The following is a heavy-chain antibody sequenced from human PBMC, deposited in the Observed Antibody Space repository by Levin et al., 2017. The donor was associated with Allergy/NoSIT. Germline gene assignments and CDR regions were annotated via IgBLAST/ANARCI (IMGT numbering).Heavy chain of an antibody. CDR2: INSDGSST. J-gene: IGHJ4*02. CDR1: GFTFSSYW. CDR3: ARGRYFDWLPNPFDY. V-gene: IGHV3-74*01. Sequence: HPGESLKISCAASGFTFSSYWMHWVRQAPGKGLVWVSRINSDGSSTSYADSVKGRFTISRDNAKNTLYLQMNSLRAEDTAVYYCARGRYFDWLPNPFDYWGQGTLVTVSS. D-gene: IGHD3-9*01.